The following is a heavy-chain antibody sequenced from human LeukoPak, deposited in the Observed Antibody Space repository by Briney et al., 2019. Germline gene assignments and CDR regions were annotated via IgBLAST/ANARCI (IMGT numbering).Heavy chain of an antibody. CDR1: GFSVNTYD. CDR2: FGISGTI. CDR3: AGYGVYPY. D-gene: IGHD4-17*01. J-gene: IGHJ4*02. V-gene: IGHV3-48*01. Sequence: GGSLRLSCAASGFSVNTYDMHWVRQAPGKGPEWIAYFGISGTIYYADSVRGRLTISRDSAKNSLFLQMNSLRVDDTAIYYCAGYGVYPYWGQGTPVTVSS.